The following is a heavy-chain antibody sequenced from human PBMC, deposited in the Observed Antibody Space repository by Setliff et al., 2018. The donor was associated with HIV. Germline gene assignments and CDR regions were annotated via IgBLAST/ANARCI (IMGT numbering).Heavy chain of an antibody. D-gene: IGHD4-17*01. CDR1: GFTFSNYN. CDR3: AREISFGLAPDDYGGNSGFEYFDY. CDR2: IRGSGSFM. J-gene: IGHJ4*02. Sequence: GALRLSCVASGFTFSNYNMNWVRQAPGKGLEWVSSIRGSGSFMYYADSVKGRFTISRDNAKNSLYLQMDSLRAEDTAVYYCAREISFGLAPDDYGGNSGFEYFDYWGQGTLVTVSS. V-gene: IGHV3-21*01.